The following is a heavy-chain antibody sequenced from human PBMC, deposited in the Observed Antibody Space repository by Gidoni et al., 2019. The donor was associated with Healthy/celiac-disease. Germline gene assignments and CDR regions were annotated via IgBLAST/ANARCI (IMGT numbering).Heavy chain of an antibody. CDR3: ASLVMLAYCGGDCSIDY. Sequence: EVQLVESGGGLVKPGGSLRLSCAASGFTFSSYSMNWVRQAPGKGLEWVSSISSSSSYIYYADSVKGRFTISRDNAKNSLYLQMNSLRAEDTAVYYCASLVMLAYCGGDCSIDYWGQGTLVTVSS. J-gene: IGHJ4*02. D-gene: IGHD2-21*02. CDR1: GFTFSSYS. V-gene: IGHV3-21*01. CDR2: ISSSSSYI.